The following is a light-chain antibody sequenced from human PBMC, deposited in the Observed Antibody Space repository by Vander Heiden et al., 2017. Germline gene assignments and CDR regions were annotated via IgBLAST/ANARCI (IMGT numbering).Light chain of an antibody. Sequence: DIQMTQPPSSLSASVGDRVTLTCRESPRIRTNLNWYQQKAGKAPKLLISAASTLQSGVPSRCSGSNSGTEFTLTISELQPDDCATFYCQQSYTRPRTFGPGTKVEIK. CDR1: PRIRTN. CDR2: AAS. J-gene: IGKJ3*01. CDR3: QQSYTRPRT. V-gene: IGKV1-39*01.